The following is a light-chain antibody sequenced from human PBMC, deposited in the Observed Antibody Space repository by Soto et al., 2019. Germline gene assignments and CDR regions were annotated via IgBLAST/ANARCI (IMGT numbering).Light chain of an antibody. CDR2: ATS. V-gene: IGKV1-8*01. CDR1: QDISSY. CDR3: QQYFTFPRT. Sequence: AIRMTQSPSSLSASTGDRVTITCRASQDISSYLAWYQQRPGKAPKLLIYATSTLQSGVPSRFGGSASGADSTLTSSGLQSEDFATYYCQQYFTFPRTFGQGTKVEIK. J-gene: IGKJ1*01.